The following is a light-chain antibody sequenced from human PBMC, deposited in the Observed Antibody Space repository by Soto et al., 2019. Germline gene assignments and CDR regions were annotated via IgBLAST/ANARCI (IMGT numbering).Light chain of an antibody. CDR1: NIVTKS. CDR3: QVSEI. J-gene: IGLJ2*01. Sequence: SYELTQPPSVSVAPGKTASITCGGDNIVTKSVHWYQQKSGQAPVLVIYYDRDRPSGIPERFSGSNSGNTATLTISRGESGDEADCYGQVSEIFGGGTKLTVL. V-gene: IGLV3-21*01. CDR2: YDR.